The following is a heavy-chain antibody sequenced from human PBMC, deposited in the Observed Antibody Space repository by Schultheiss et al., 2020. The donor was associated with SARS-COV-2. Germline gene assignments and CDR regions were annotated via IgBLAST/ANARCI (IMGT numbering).Heavy chain of an antibody. D-gene: IGHD5-24*01. Sequence: ASVKVSCKASGYTFTSYGINWVRQAPGQGLEWMGWINPNSGNTGYAQKFQGRVTMTRDTSISTAYMELSRLRSDDTAVYYCARVPRPTVEMATIPFHYYYYMDVWGKGTTVTVSS. J-gene: IGHJ6*03. CDR2: INPNSGNT. CDR1: GYTFTSYG. V-gene: IGHV1-2*02. CDR3: ARVPRPTVEMATIPFHYYYYMDV.